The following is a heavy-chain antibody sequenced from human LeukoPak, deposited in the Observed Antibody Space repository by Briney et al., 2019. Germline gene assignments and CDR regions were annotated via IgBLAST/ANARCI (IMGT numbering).Heavy chain of an antibody. V-gene: IGHV1-2*02. D-gene: IGHD2-2*01. CDR3: ARGIVVVPAASPYYYYGMDV. CDR2: INPNSGGT. CDR1: GYTFTGYY. Sequence: GASVNVSCKASGYTFTGYYMHWVRQAPGQGLEWMGWINPNSGGTNYAQKFQGRVAMTRDSSISTAYMELSRLRSDDTAVYYCARGIVVVPAASPYYYYGMDVWGQGTTVTVSS. J-gene: IGHJ6*02.